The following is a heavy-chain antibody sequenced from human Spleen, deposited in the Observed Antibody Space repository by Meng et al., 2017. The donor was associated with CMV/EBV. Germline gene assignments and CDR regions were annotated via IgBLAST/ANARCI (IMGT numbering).Heavy chain of an antibody. CDR2: TYYRSRWTR. J-gene: IGHJ4*02. V-gene: IGHV6-1*01. CDR3: ARGGSTGVIY. Sequence: SQTLSLTCDISGDSVSSNSATWNWIRQSPSRGLEWLGRTYYRSRWTRDYAVSVRSRITINPDTSKNQFTLQLNSVTPEDTAVYYCARGGSTGVIYWGQGTLVTVSS. CDR1: GDSVSSNSAT. D-gene: IGHD2-21*01.